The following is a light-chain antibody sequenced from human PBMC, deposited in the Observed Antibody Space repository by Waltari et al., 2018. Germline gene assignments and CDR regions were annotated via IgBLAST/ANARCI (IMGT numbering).Light chain of an antibody. V-gene: IGKV3-15*01. CDR2: GAS. CDR1: QSVSSN. Sequence: EIVMTQSPATLSVSPGERATLSCRASQSVSSNLAWYQQKPGQAPRRLIYGASTRATGIPARFSGSGSGTEFTLTISSLQSEDFAVYYCQQYNNWPRVTFGPGTKVDIK. J-gene: IGKJ3*01. CDR3: QQYNNWPRVT.